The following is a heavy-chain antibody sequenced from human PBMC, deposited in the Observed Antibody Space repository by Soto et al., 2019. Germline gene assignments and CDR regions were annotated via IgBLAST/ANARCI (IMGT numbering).Heavy chain of an antibody. J-gene: IGHJ4*02. CDR2: NSASDTST. D-gene: IGHD2-2*02. Sequence: EVQLLESGGGLVQPGGSLRLSCAASGFTFSTYAMTWVRQAPGKGLEWVSVNSASDTSTDYADSVKGRFTISRDNSKNTLYLQMNSLRAEDTAVYYCAKVRRGYCYSASCYSFDYWGQGTLVTVSS. CDR1: GFTFSTYA. CDR3: AKVRRGYCYSASCYSFDY. V-gene: IGHV3-23*01.